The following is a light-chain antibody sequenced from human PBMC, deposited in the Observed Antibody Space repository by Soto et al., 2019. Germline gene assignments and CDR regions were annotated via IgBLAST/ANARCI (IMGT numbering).Light chain of an antibody. CDR3: QQYGNSKWT. J-gene: IGKJ1*01. CDR1: QSFSSTY. CDR2: ATS. Sequence: EVVVTQSPGTLSLSPGESATLSCRVSQSFSSTYTAWYQQKPGQSPRLVIYATSTRAAGIPDRFSGSGSETDFSLTISGLEPEDFAVYFCQQYGNSKWTFGKGTKVEIK. V-gene: IGKV3-20*01.